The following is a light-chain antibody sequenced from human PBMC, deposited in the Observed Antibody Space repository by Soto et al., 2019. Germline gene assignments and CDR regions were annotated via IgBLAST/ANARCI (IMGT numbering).Light chain of an antibody. J-gene: IGKJ4*01. CDR1: QSVSSSY. V-gene: IGKV3-20*01. Sequence: IVLTQSPGTLSLSPGERANLSCRASQSVSSSYLVWYQQRPGQPPRLLIYGTSTRAAGISDRFSGSGSGTDFTLTIYRLEPGDSAVYYCQQYGTSALTFGGGTKVEIK. CDR3: QQYGTSALT. CDR2: GTS.